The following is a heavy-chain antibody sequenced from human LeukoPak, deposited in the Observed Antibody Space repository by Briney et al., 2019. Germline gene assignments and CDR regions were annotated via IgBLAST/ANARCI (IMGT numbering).Heavy chain of an antibody. CDR2: IYTSGST. D-gene: IGHD3-3*01. J-gene: IGHJ4*02. CDR3: ASVYYDFWSGYSGPDY. V-gene: IGHV4-4*07. CDR1: GGSISSYY. Sequence: LETLSLTCTVSGGSISSYYWSWIRQPAGKGLEWIGRIYTSGSTNYNPSLKSRVTISVDKSKNQFSLKLSSVTAADTAVYYCASVYYDFWSGYSGPDYWGQGTLVTVSS.